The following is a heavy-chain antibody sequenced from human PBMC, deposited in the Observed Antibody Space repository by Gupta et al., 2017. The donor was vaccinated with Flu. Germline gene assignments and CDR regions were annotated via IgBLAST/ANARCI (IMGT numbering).Heavy chain of an antibody. CDR3: PRQSANFGEWAFDI. Sequence: QLQLQESGPGLVKPSETLSLTGTVSGGSISSNNHYWGWIRQPPGKGLEWIGSIKYNGHTYYNPSLKSRVIISVDTSKNQFSLKLTSVTAADTAVYYCPRQSANFGEWAFDIWGQGTMVTVSS. D-gene: IGHD3-10*01. V-gene: IGHV4-39*01. J-gene: IGHJ3*02. CDR2: IKYNGHT. CDR1: GGSISSNNHY.